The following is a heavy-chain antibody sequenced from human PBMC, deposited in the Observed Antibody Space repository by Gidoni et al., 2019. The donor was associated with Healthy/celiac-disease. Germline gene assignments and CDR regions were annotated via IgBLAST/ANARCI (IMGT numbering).Heavy chain of an antibody. D-gene: IGHD6-19*01. CDR3: ARKGSSDGTEGYFDY. CDR1: GGIYSSYA. J-gene: IGHJ4*02. Sequence: QAQLAQSGAGVKKPVSSVKVPCKASGGIYSSYAISWVRQAPGQGLEWMGRIIPILGIANYAQKFQGRVTITADKSTSTAYMELSSLRSEDTAVYYCARKGSSDGTEGYFDYWGQGTLVTVSS. V-gene: IGHV1-69*09. CDR2: IIPILGIA.